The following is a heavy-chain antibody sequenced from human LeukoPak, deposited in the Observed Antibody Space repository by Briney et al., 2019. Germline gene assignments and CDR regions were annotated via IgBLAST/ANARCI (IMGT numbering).Heavy chain of an antibody. Sequence: SLRLSCAASGFTFDDYAMHWVRQATGKGLEWVSGISWNSGSIGYADSVKGRFTISRDNAKNSLYLQMNSLRAEDTALYYCAKDRSGSYSNWFDPWGQGTLVTVSS. CDR1: GFTFDDYA. CDR2: ISWNSGSI. CDR3: AKDRSGSYSNWFDP. J-gene: IGHJ5*02. D-gene: IGHD1-26*01. V-gene: IGHV3-9*01.